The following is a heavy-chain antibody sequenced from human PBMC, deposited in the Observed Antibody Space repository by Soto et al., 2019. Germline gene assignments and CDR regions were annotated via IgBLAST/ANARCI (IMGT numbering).Heavy chain of an antibody. CDR2: ISSSSSTI. CDR1: GFTFSSYS. D-gene: IGHD3-10*01. Sequence: EVQLVESGGGLVQPGGSLRLSCAASGFTFSSYSMNWVRQAPGKGLEWVSYISSSSSTIYYADSVKDRFTISRDNAKNSLYLQMNSLRDEDTAVYYCAGTTRGSGSYYANWFDPWGQGTLVTVSS. V-gene: IGHV3-48*02. J-gene: IGHJ5*02. CDR3: AGTTRGSGSYYANWFDP.